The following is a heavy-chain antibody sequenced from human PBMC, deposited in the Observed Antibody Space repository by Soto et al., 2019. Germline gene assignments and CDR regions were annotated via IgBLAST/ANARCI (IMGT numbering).Heavy chain of an antibody. D-gene: IGHD4-4*01. V-gene: IGHV1-24*01. CDR1: GSTLTELS. CDR2: YDPEDGQT. CDR3: STGPLYSSYEYNSEY. Sequence: QVQLLLSGAEVKKPGASVKVSCKLSGSTLTELSIHWVRHIPGQGLEWLGGYDPEDGQTVYAQKFQARVTMTEDTSTDTAYLDVTSLRSDDTAISYCSTGPLYSSYEYNSEYLGQGTLVTVSS. J-gene: IGHJ4*02.